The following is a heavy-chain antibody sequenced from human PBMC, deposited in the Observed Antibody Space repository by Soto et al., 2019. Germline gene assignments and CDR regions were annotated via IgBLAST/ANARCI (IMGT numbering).Heavy chain of an antibody. Sequence: GASVQVSCKSSGYNFTRFGISWVRQAPGQGLEWMGWISTYNGNTNYAQRLQGRVTMTTDTSTNTAYMELRSLRSDDTAVYYCARLYIVGTTMSYGMDVWGQGTTVTVSS. CDR1: GYNFTRFG. CDR2: ISTYNGNT. V-gene: IGHV1-18*01. CDR3: ARLYIVGTTMSYGMDV. D-gene: IGHD1-26*01. J-gene: IGHJ6*02.